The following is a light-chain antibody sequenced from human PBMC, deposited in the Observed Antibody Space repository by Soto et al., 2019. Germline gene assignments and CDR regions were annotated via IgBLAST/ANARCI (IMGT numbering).Light chain of an antibody. CDR1: QGISSY. V-gene: IGKV1-9*01. J-gene: IGKJ5*01. CDR3: QQLNNYPLT. CDR2: AAS. Sequence: DIQLTQSPSFLSASVGDRVTITCRASQGISSYLAWYQQKPGKAPKLLIYAASTLQSGVPSRFSGSGSGTEFTLTISSLQPEDFATYYCQQLNNYPLTFGQGTRLEIK.